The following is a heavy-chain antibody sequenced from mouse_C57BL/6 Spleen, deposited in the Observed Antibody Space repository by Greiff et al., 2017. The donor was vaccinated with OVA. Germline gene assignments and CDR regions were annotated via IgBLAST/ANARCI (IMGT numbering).Heavy chain of an antibody. V-gene: IGHV1-59*01. J-gene: IGHJ2*01. CDR1: GYTFTSYW. Sequence: QVQLKQPGAELVRPGTSVKLSCKASGYTFTSYWMHWVKQRPGQGLEWIGVIDPSDSYTNYNQKFKGKATLTVDTSSSTAYMQLSSLTSEDSAVYYCASIYYDYDVGYFDYWGQGTTLTVSS. D-gene: IGHD2-4*01. CDR2: IDPSDSYT. CDR3: ASIYYDYDVGYFDY.